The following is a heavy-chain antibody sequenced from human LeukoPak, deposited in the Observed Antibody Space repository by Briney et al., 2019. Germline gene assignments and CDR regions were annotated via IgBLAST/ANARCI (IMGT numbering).Heavy chain of an antibody. V-gene: IGHV4-34*01. CDR2: INHSGST. J-gene: IGHJ4*02. CDR1: GGSFSGYY. D-gene: IGHD5-24*01. CDR3: ARHLSQSDGTKRGFDS. Sequence: PSETLSLTCAVYGGSFSGYYWSWIRQPPGKGLEWIGEINHSGSTNYNPSLKSRVTISVDTSKNQFSLKLSSVAAADTALYYCARHLSQSDGTKRGFDSWGQGTLVTVSS.